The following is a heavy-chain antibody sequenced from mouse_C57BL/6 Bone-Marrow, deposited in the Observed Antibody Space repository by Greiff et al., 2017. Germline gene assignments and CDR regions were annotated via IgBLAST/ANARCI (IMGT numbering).Heavy chain of an antibody. D-gene: IGHD2-3*01. CDR1: GYTFTSYW. CDR2: IHPNSGST. Sequence: QVQLKQPGAELLKPGASVQLSCKASGYTFTSYWMHWLKQRPGQGLEWIGMIHPNSGSTNYNEKFKSKATLTVDKSSSTAYMQLSSMTSEDSAVDCCERVGPGWLLPHYFDYWGQGTTLTVSS. CDR3: ERVGPGWLLPHYFDY. V-gene: IGHV1-64*01. J-gene: IGHJ2*01.